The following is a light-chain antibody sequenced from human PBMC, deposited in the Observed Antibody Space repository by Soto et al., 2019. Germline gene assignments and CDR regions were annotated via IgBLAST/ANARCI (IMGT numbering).Light chain of an antibody. CDR2: WAS. J-gene: IGKJ3*01. CDR3: QQYSSTPFT. Sequence: DIVMTQSPDSLAVSLGERATINCKSSQSVLYSSNNKNYLAWYQQKPGQPPKLLIYWASTRESGVPDRFSGSGSGTDFTLTISSLQAEDVAVYYCQQYSSTPFTFGPGTKVDLK. V-gene: IGKV4-1*01. CDR1: QSVLYSSNNKNY.